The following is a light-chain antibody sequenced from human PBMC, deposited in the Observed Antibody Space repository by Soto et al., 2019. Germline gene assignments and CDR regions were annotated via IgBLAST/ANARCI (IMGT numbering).Light chain of an antibody. J-gene: IGKJ5*01. Sequence: DILMTQSPSSLSASPGDRATLTCRASQSISSNLDWYQQKPGKAPRLLIYAASSMPTGIPARFSGSGSGTEFTLTSSSLQSEDSTVYYRQRYTTPTTFGQGTRLEIK. CDR2: AAS. CDR3: QRYTTPTT. CDR1: QSISSN. V-gene: IGKV3-15*01.